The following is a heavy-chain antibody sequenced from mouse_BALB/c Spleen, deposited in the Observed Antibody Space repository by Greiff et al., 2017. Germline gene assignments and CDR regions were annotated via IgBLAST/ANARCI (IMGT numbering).Heavy chain of an antibody. CDR3: ARTYGNYYAMDY. D-gene: IGHD2-10*02. V-gene: IGHV3-2*02. CDR2: ISYSGST. CDR1: GYSITSDYA. Sequence: EVMLVESGPGLVKPSQSLSLTCTVTGYSITSDYAWNWIRQFPGNKLEWMGYISYSGSTSYNPSLKSRISITRDTSKNQFFLQLNSVTTEDTATYYCARTYGNYYAMDYWGQGTSVTVSS. J-gene: IGHJ4*01.